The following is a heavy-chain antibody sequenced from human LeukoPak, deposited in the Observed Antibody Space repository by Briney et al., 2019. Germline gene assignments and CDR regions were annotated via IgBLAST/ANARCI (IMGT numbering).Heavy chain of an antibody. J-gene: IGHJ3*02. D-gene: IGHD6-19*01. CDR2: INHSGST. CDR1: GGSFSGYG. V-gene: IGHV4-34*01. CDR3: ARHFFVSVAGIISLPFYAFDI. Sequence: SETLSLTCAVYGGSFSGYGWSWIRQPPGKGLEWIGEINHSGSTNYNPSLKSRATISVDTSKNQFSLKLSSVTTADTAVYYCARHFFVSVAGIISLPFYAFDIWGQGTMVTVSS.